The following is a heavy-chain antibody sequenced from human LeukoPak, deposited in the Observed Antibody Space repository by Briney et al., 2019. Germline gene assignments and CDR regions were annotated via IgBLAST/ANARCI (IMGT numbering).Heavy chain of an antibody. CDR3: ARAMVLSSWYGPLGPFDY. CDR1: GYTFTSYA. D-gene: IGHD6-13*01. CDR2: INAGSGNT. V-gene: IGHV1-3*01. J-gene: IGHJ4*02. Sequence: ASVKVSCKASGYTFTSYAMHWVRQAPGQRLEWMGWINAGSGNTKYSQKFQGRVTITRDTSASTAYMELSSLRSEDTAVYYCARAMVLSSWYGPLGPFDYWGQGTLVTVSS.